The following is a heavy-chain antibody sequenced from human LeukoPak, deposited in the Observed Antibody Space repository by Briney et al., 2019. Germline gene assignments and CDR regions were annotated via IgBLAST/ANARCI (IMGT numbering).Heavy chain of an antibody. CDR3: ARAIGSGSYRYYYYYMDV. Sequence: SETLSLTCTVSGGSISSYYWSWLRQPPGKGLEWVGYIYYSGSTNYNPSLKSRVTISVDTSKNQFSLTLSSVTAADTAVYYCARAIGSGSYRYYYYYMDVWGKGTTVTVSS. J-gene: IGHJ6*03. V-gene: IGHV4-59*12. CDR2: IYYSGST. D-gene: IGHD1-26*01. CDR1: GGSISSYY.